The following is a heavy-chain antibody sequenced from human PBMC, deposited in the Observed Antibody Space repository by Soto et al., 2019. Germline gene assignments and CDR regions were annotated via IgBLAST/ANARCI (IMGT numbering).Heavy chain of an antibody. CDR3: ARDRIVVVTAIIYYYYGMDV. J-gene: IGHJ6*02. CDR1: GYTFTSYY. Sequence: GALVKVSCKASGYTFTSYYMHWVRQAPGQGLELMGIINPSGGSTSYAQKFQGRVTMTRDTSTSTVYMELSSLRSEDTAVYYCARDRIVVVTAIIYYYYGMDVWGQGTTVTVYS. V-gene: IGHV1-46*01. CDR2: INPSGGST. D-gene: IGHD2-21*02.